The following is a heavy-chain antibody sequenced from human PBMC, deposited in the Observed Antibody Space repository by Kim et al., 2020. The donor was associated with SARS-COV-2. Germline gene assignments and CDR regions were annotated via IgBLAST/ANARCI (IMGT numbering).Heavy chain of an antibody. D-gene: IGHD3-16*01. CDR3: AKGGFYAGDNYYYYMDV. V-gene: IGHV3-23*01. Sequence: AKGRCTISRDNSKNTLYLLMSSLRAEDTAVYYCAKGGFYAGDNYYYYMDVWGKGTTVTVSS. J-gene: IGHJ6*03.